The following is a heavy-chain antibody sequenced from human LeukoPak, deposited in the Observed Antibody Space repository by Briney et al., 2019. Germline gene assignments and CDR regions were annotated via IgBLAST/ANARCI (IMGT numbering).Heavy chain of an antibody. Sequence: QSGGPLRLSCAAPGFTLSDHYMDSVRQAPGKGLEWDSTISGNGVSTYYADSVKGRFTISRDNSKKPLSLHMNSLRPEHTSTSYGAKGVYTRSTYLPFDYWGQGTLVTVSS. D-gene: IGHD6-6*01. CDR3: AKGVYTRSTYLPFDY. J-gene: IGHJ4*02. CDR1: GFTLSDHY. CDR2: ISGNGVST. V-gene: IGHV3-23*01.